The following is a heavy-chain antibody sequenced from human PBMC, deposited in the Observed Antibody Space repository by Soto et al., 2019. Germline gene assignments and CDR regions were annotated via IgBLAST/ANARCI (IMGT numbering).Heavy chain of an antibody. CDR2: IYSGGST. Sequence: GGSLRLSCAASGFTVSSNYMSWVRQAPGKGLEWVSVIYSGGSTYYADSVKGRFTISRDNSKNTLYPQMNSLRAEDTAVYYCARHIVVVLAVRRPSRCTLVRSQG. V-gene: IGHV3-53*01. J-gene: IGHJ6*02. CDR1: GFTVSSNY. CDR3: ARHIVVVLAVRRPSRCTLV. D-gene: IGHD2-2*01.